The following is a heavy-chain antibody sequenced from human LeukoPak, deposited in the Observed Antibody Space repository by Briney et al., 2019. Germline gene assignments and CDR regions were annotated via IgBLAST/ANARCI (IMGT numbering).Heavy chain of an antibody. J-gene: IGHJ6*02. CDR3: ATSSERGYQQLYGMDV. CDR2: IYYSGST. CDR1: GGSISSGGYY. Sequence: TLSLTCTVSGGSISSGGYYWSWIRQHPGKGLEWIGYIYYSGSTYYNPSLKSRVTISVDTSKNQFSLKLSSVTAADTAVYYCATSSERGYQQLYGMDVWGQGTTVTVSS. D-gene: IGHD2-2*01. V-gene: IGHV4-31*03.